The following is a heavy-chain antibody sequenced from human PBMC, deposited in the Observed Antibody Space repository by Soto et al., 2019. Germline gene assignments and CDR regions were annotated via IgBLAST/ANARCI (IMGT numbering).Heavy chain of an antibody. CDR2: IWYDGSNK. J-gene: IGHJ4*02. Sequence: QVQLVESGGGVVQPGRSLRLSCAASGFTFSSYGMHWVRQAPGKGLEWVAVIWYDGSNKYYADSVKGRFTISRDNSKNTVYLQMNSLRAEDTAVYYCARDSPFYGEGELDYWGQGTLVTVSS. CDR1: GFTFSSYG. D-gene: IGHD3-16*01. CDR3: ARDSPFYGEGELDY. V-gene: IGHV3-33*01.